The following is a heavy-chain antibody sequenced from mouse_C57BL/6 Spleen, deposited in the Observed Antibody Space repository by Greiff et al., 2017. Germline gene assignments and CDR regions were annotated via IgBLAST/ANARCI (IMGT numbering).Heavy chain of an antibody. J-gene: IGHJ4*01. D-gene: IGHD2-4*01. CDR1: GYTFTSYW. Sequence: QVQLQQPGAELVKPGASVKMSCKASGYTFTSYWITWVKQRPGQGLEWIGDIYPGSGSTNYNDKLKSKATLTVDTSSSTAYMQLSSLTSEDSAVYYCESSSTMITPVDYWGQGTSVTVSS. V-gene: IGHV1-55*01. CDR3: ESSSTMITPVDY. CDR2: IYPGSGST.